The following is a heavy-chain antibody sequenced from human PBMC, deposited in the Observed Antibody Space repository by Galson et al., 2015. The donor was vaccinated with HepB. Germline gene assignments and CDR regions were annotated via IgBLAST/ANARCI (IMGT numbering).Heavy chain of an antibody. CDR2: ISAYNGNT. Sequence: SVKVSCKASGYTFTSYGISWVRQAPGQGLEWMGWISAYNGNTNYAQKLQGRVTMTTDTSTSTAYMELRSLRSDDTAVYYCARVVMGYDFWSGYLWRFDPWGQGTLVTVSS. V-gene: IGHV1-18*01. D-gene: IGHD3-3*01. CDR1: GYTFTSYG. J-gene: IGHJ5*02. CDR3: ARVVMGYDFWSGYLWRFDP.